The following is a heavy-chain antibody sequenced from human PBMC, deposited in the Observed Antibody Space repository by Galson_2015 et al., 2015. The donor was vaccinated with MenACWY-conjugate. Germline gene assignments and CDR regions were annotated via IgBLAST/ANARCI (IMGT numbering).Heavy chain of an antibody. CDR1: GFTFSSYW. CDR3: ARDVGRYSSYYYYGMDV. Sequence: SLRLSCAASGFTFSSYWMSWVRQAPGKGLEWVANIKQDGSEKYYVDSVKGRFTISRDNAKNSLYLQMNSLRAEDTAVYYCARDVGRYSSYYYYGMDVWGQGTTVTVSS. V-gene: IGHV3-7*03. D-gene: IGHD2-15*01. CDR2: IKQDGSEK. J-gene: IGHJ6*02.